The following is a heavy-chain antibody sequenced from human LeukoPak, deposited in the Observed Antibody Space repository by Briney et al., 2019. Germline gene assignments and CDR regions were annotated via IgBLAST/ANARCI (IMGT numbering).Heavy chain of an antibody. V-gene: IGHV4-59*08. CDR3: VRHRLGGSGYYDY. D-gene: IGHD3-22*01. J-gene: IGHJ4*02. Sequence: SETLSLTCTVSGGSISNDYWSWVRQPPGKGLEWIGYIYYTGSTNYKSSLKSRVTISVDTSKNQFSLKLSSVTAADTAVYYCVRHRLGGSGYYDYWGQGTLVTVSS. CDR1: GGSISNDY. CDR2: IYYTGST.